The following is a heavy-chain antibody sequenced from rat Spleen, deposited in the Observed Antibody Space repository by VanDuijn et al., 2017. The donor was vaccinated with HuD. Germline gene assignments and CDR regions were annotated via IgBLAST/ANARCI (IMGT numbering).Heavy chain of an antibody. D-gene: IGHD4-2*01. CDR3: SRRGDPFYFDY. CDR2: ISYDGNT. V-gene: IGHV5-29*01. Sequence: EVQLVESGGGLVQPGRSLKLSCAASGFTFNNYGMAWVRQAPTKGLEWIATISYDGNTYYRDSVKGRFTISRDNAKITLYLQMDSLRSEDTASYYCSRRGDPFYFDYWGRGVMVTVSS. CDR1: GFTFNNYG. J-gene: IGHJ2*01.